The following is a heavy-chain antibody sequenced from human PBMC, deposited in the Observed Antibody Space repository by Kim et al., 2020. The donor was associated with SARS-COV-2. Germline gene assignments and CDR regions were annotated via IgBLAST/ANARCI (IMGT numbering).Heavy chain of an antibody. CDR1: GFTFSSYD. J-gene: IGHJ4*02. CDR2: IGTAGDT. CDR3: ARGYRGSGSYYNVPDY. Sequence: GGSLRLSCAASGFTFSSYDMHWVRQATGKGLEWVSAIGTAGDTYYPGSVKGRFTISRENAKNSLYLQMNSLRAGDTAVYYCARGYRGSGSYYNVPDYWGQGTLVTVSS. D-gene: IGHD3-10*01. V-gene: IGHV3-13*01.